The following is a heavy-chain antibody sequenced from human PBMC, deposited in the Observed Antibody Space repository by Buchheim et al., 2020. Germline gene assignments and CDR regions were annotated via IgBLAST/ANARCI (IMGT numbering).Heavy chain of an antibody. CDR2: IDPSDSYT. V-gene: IGHV5-10-1*01. CDR3: ARTQYSSGWYSGADSYFDL. D-gene: IGHD6-19*01. CDR1: GYSFTSYW. Sequence: EVQLVQSGAEVKKPGESLRISCKGSGYSFTSYWISWVRQMPGKGLEWMGRIDPSDSYTNYSPSFQGHVTISADKSLSTPSLQWSSLKASDTAMYYCARTQYSSGWYSGADSYFDLWGRGTL. J-gene: IGHJ2*01.